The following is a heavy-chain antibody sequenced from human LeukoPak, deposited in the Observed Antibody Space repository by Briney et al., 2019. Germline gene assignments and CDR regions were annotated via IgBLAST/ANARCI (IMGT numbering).Heavy chain of an antibody. V-gene: IGHV3-23*01. Sequence: PGGSLRLSCAASGFTFSSYAMSWVRQAPGKGLEWVSAISGSGGSTYYADSVKGRFTISRDNSKNTLYLQMNSLRAEDTAVHYCAKWAQIDGAIFDSYWGQGTLVTVSS. D-gene: IGHD2-21*01. CDR2: ISGSGGST. CDR3: AKWAQIDGAIFDSY. J-gene: IGHJ4*02. CDR1: GFTFSSYA.